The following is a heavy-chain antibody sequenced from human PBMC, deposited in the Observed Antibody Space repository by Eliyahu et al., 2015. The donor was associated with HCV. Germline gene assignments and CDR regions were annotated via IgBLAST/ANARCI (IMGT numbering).Heavy chain of an antibody. CDR1: GFTFXDYA. CDR2: ISWNSGII. Sequence: EVQLVESGGGLVQPGRSLRLSCXVSGFTFXDYAMHWVRQAPGKGLEWVSGISWNSGIIDYAXSVKGRFTISRDNAKNSLYLQMNSLRAEDTALYYCAILTRGEDFDYWGQGTLVTVSS. D-gene: IGHD3-16*01. J-gene: IGHJ4*02. V-gene: IGHV3-9*01. CDR3: AILTRGEDFDY.